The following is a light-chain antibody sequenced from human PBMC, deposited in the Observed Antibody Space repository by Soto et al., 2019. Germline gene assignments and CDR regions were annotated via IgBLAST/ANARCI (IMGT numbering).Light chain of an antibody. CDR3: QHYDNLRPIT. CDR2: DAS. J-gene: IGKJ5*01. CDR1: QDISKN. Sequence: IQMTQSPSSLSASVGDRVTITCQASQDISKNLNWYQQKPGKAPKVLIYDASSLQTGVPSRFSGSESATHFTFTISSLQPEDVTTDYCQHYDNLRPITFGQGTRLEIK. V-gene: IGKV1-33*01.